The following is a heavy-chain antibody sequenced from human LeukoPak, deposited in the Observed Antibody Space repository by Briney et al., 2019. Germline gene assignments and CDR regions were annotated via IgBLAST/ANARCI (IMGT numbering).Heavy chain of an antibody. CDR2: ISNTGSAK. J-gene: IGHJ5*02. Sequence: PGGSLRLSCAASGFTFSDYYMNWLRQAPGRGLEWVSYISNTGSAKYYADSVKGQFTISRDNAKNSVYLEMNSLRAEGTAVYYCASDSSGYFGPWGQGTLVTVSS. CDR1: GFTFSDYY. CDR3: ASDSSGYFGP. D-gene: IGHD3-22*01. V-gene: IGHV3-11*01.